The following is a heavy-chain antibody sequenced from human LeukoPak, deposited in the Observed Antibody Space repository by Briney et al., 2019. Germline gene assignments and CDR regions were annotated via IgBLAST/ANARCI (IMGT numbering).Heavy chain of an antibody. D-gene: IGHD1-7*01. CDR2: ISPYNGNT. CDR1: GYSFTRYG. Sequence: ASVKVSCKASGYSFTRYGITWVRQAPGQGLEWMGWISPYNGNTNYAQKLQGRVTMTTDTSTSTAYMELRSLRSDDTAVYYCARGVNWNYHRLDYYYYMDVWGKGTTVTVSS. V-gene: IGHV1-18*01. CDR3: ARGVNWNYHRLDYYYYMDV. J-gene: IGHJ6*03.